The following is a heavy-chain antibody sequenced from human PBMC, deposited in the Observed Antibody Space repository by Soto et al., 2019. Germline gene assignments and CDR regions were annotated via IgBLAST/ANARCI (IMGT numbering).Heavy chain of an antibody. V-gene: IGHV4-59*01. CDR2: IYYSGST. D-gene: IGHD3-10*01. J-gene: IGHJ4*02. CDR3: ARGIYGSGSYYMAAMYYFDY. Sequence: QVQLQESGPGLVKPSETLSLTCTVSGGSISSYYWSWIRQPPGKGLEWIGYIYYSGSTNYNPSLKSRFTISVDTSKNQFSLKLSSVTAADTAVYYCARGIYGSGSYYMAAMYYFDYWGQGTLVTVSS. CDR1: GGSISSYY.